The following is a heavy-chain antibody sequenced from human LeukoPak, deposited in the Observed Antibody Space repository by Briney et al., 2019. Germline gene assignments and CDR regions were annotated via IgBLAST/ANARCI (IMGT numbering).Heavy chain of an antibody. CDR2: ISGSGVRT. CDR1: GFXFSNYA. V-gene: IGHV3-23*01. J-gene: IGHJ4*02. D-gene: IGHD4-17*01. CDR3: AKPRGATVTSYYSDY. Sequence: PGGSLRLSCAASGFXFSNYAMSWVRQAPGKGLEWVSLISGSGVRTYYADSVKGRFTISRDNSKNTLYLQMNSLRAEDTAVYYCAKPRGATVTSYYSDYWGQGTLVTVSS.